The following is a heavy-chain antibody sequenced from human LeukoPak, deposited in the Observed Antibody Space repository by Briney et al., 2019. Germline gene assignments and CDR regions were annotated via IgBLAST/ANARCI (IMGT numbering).Heavy chain of an antibody. J-gene: IGHJ4*02. CDR1: GGSVRSYW. V-gene: IGHV4-4*07. CDR3: ARQRYTESYYYIDY. Sequence: SETLSLTSAVSGGSVRSYWLGWVRQPAGKGLEWLGRIYSTGSTRFNPSLKSRLTLSIDTSTNQFSLKLTSVTAADTAVYFCARQRYTESYYYIDYWSQGTLVTVSS. D-gene: IGHD1-26*01. CDR2: IYSTGST.